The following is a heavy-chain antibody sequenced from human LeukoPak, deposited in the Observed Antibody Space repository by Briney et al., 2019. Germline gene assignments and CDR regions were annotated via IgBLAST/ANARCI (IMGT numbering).Heavy chain of an antibody. CDR1: RFTFTNYW. Sequence: GGSLRLSCAASRFTFTNYWMSWVRQAPGKGLEWVANIKQDGSEKYYVDSVKGRFTISRDSAKNSLYLQMNSLRAEDTAVYYCARDNPRYYYDSSGYDYWGQGTLVTVSS. CDR2: IKQDGSEK. J-gene: IGHJ4*02. D-gene: IGHD3-22*01. CDR3: ARDNPRYYYDSSGYDY. V-gene: IGHV3-7*01.